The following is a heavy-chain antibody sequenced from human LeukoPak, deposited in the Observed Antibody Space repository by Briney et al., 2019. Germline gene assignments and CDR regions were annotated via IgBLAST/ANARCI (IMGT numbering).Heavy chain of an antibody. Sequence: ASVKVSCKASGYTFTSYGISWVRQAPGQGLEWMGWISAYNGNTNYAQKLQGRVTITTDTSTSTAYMELRSLRSDDTAVYYCARGEGPYGDYGHFQHWGQGTLVTVSS. CDR1: GYTFTSYG. V-gene: IGHV1-18*01. CDR2: ISAYNGNT. D-gene: IGHD4-17*01. J-gene: IGHJ1*01. CDR3: ARGEGPYGDYGHFQH.